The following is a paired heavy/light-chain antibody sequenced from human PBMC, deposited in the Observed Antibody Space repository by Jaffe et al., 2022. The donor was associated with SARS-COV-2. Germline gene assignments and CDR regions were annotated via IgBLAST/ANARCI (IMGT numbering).Heavy chain of an antibody. CDR1: GGNFSSFG. J-gene: IGHJ6*02. V-gene: IGHV1-69*01. CDR3: ARDDYEKDGIDV. D-gene: IGHD4-17*01. CDR2: FIPTFGTT. Sequence: QVQLVQSGAEVKEPGSSVKVSCKASGGNFSSFGISWVRQAPGQGLEWMGGFIPTFGTTHSAQKFQARVTITADESSSTVYMELSSLRFDDTAVYYCARDDYEKDGIDVWGQGTTVTVSS.
Light chain of an antibody. CDR3: MQGTY. J-gene: IGKJ3*01. Sequence: DGVMTQSPLSLPVALGQPASISCRSSQRLVYSDGISYLNWFQQRPGQSPRRLIYKVSKRDSGVPERFSGSGSGTDFTLNISRVEAEDVGVYYCMQGTYFGPGTKVEIK. CDR1: QRLVYSDGISY. V-gene: IGKV2-30*01. CDR2: KVS.